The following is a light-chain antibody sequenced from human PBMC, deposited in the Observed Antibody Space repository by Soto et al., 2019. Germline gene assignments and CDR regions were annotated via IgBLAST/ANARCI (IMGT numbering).Light chain of an antibody. CDR3: SSYAGFNNVV. CDR1: SSDVGAYNF. Sequence: QSVLTQPPSASGSPGQSVTIYCTGTSSDVGAYNFVSWYQQYPGKAPKLTIYDVTKRPSGVPDRFSGSKSGNTASLTVSGLQAEDEADYYCSSYAGFNNVVFGGGTKVTVL. J-gene: IGLJ2*01. CDR2: DVT. V-gene: IGLV2-8*01.